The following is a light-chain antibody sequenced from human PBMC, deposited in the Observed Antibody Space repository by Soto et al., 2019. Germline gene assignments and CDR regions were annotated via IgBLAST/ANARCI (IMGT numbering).Light chain of an antibody. J-gene: IGKJ1*01. Sequence: VMTQSPATLSVSRGERDTLSCMASQNGGNNLVWDQQKPGQAPRFLIYGASTRATGIPARFSGSGSGTEFTLTISSLQPDDFATYYCQHYNSYSEAFGQGTKVDIK. CDR2: GAS. CDR3: QHYNSYSEA. CDR1: QNGGNN. V-gene: IGKV3-15*01.